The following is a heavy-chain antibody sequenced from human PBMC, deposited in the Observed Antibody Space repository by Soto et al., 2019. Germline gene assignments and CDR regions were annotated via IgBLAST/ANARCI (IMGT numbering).Heavy chain of an antibody. CDR2: INPNSGGT. V-gene: IGHV1-2*04. D-gene: IGHD2-15*01. Sequence: ASVKVSCKASGYTFTGYYMHWVRQAPGQGLEWMGWINPNSGGTNYAQKFQGWVTMTRDTSISTAYMELSRLRSDDTAVYYCARGEIVVVVAAMGDHYYGMDVWGQGTTVTVSS. CDR1: GYTFTGYY. J-gene: IGHJ6*02. CDR3: ARGEIVVVVAAMGDHYYGMDV.